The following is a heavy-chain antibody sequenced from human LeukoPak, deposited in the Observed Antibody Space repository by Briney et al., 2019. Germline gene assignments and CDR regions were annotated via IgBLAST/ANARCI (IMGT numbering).Heavy chain of an antibody. CDR3: AREFSPVAVAGTYYYYYYMDV. J-gene: IGHJ6*03. CDR1: GGTFSSYA. V-gene: IGHV1-69*05. CDR2: IIPIFGTA. D-gene: IGHD6-19*01. Sequence: SVKVSCKASGGTFSSYAISWVRQAPGQGLEWMGGIIPIFGTANYAQKFQGRVTMTRDTSISTAYMELSRLRSDDTAVYYCAREFSPVAVAGTYYYYYYMDVWGKGTTVTVSS.